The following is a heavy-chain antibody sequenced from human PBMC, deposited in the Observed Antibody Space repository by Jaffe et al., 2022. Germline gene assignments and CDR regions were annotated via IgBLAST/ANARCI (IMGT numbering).Heavy chain of an antibody. J-gene: IGHJ3*02. V-gene: IGHV4-34*01. CDR2: INHSGST. CDR1: GGSFSGYY. D-gene: IGHD7-27*01. Sequence: QVQLQQWGAGLLKPSETLSLTCAVYGGSFSGYYWSWIRQPPGKGLEWIGEINHSGSTNYNPSLKSRVTISVDTSKNQFSLKLSSVTAADTAVYYCARVPPGRYWGSTYAFDIWGQGTMVTVSS. CDR3: ARVPPGRYWGSTYAFDI.